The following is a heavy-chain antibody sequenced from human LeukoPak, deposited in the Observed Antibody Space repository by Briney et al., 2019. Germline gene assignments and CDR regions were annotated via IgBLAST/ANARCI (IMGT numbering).Heavy chain of an antibody. CDR3: ARGGFRGYYDSSGYSAFDI. J-gene: IGHJ3*02. CDR1: GGSISSYY. CDR2: IYYSGST. Sequence: PSETLSLTCTVSGGSISSYYWSWIRQPPGKGLEWIGYIYYSGSTNYNPSLKSRVTISVDTSKNQFSLKLSSVTAADTAVYYCARGGFRGYYDSSGYSAFDIWGQGTMVTVSS. D-gene: IGHD3-22*01. V-gene: IGHV4-59*01.